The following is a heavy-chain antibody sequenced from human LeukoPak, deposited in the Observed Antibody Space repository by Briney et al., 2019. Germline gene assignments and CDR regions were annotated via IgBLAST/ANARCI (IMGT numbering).Heavy chain of an antibody. CDR2: ISSSSYI. Sequence: GGSLRLSCAASGFTFSSYSMNWVRQAPGKGLEWVSSISSSSYIYYADSVKGRFTISRDNAKNSLYLQMNSLRAEDTAVYYCASRYSYGLVVYWGQGTLVTVSS. CDR1: GFTFSSYS. D-gene: IGHD5-18*01. V-gene: IGHV3-21*01. CDR3: ASRYSYGLVVY. J-gene: IGHJ4*02.